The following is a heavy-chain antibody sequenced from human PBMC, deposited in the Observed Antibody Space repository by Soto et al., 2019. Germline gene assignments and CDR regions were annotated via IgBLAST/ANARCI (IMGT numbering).Heavy chain of an antibody. CDR2: IIPMLGMS. V-gene: IGHV1-69*02. Sequence: QVQLVQSGAEVKKPGSSVKVSCKASGDTFNFYTISWVRQAPGQGLEWMGRIIPMLGMSNYAQKFQDRVTIIADKSTSTAYMQLSSLRSEDTAIYYCATSYGSGSRPFDYCGQGTMCTVSS. J-gene: IGHJ4*02. CDR3: ATSYGSGSRPFDY. D-gene: IGHD3-10*01. CDR1: GDTFNFYT.